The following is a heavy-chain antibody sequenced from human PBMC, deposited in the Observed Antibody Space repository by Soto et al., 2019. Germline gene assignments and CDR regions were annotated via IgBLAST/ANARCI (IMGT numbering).Heavy chain of an antibody. Sequence: ASVKVSCKASGYTFTSYAMHWVRQAPGQRLEWMGWINAGNGNTKYSQKFQGRVTITRDTSASTAYMELSSLRSEDTAVYYCARDSDIAAALFGYFDYWGQGTLVTLSS. V-gene: IGHV1-3*01. J-gene: IGHJ4*02. CDR2: INAGNGNT. CDR3: ARDSDIAAALFGYFDY. D-gene: IGHD6-13*01. CDR1: GYTFTSYA.